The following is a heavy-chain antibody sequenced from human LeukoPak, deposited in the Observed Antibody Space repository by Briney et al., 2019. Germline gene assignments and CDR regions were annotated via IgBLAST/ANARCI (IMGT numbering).Heavy chain of an antibody. CDR1: GGSISSGDYY. Sequence: SETLSLTCTVSGGSISSGDYYWSWIRQPPGKGLEWIGYIYHSGTTYYNPSLQSRVTMSVDTSKNQFSLKLSSVAAVDTAVYYCARKENVYYYFDYWGQGTLVTVSS. CDR3: ARKENVYYYFDY. D-gene: IGHD3-10*01. CDR2: IYHSGTT. V-gene: IGHV4-61*08. J-gene: IGHJ4*02.